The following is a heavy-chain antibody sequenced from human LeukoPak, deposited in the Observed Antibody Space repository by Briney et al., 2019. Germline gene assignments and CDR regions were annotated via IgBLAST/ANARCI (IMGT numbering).Heavy chain of an antibody. CDR2: IYYSGST. V-gene: IGHV4-39*01. Sequence: SETLSLACTVSGVSISSSSYYWGWIRQPPGKGLEWIGSIYYSGSTYYNPSLKSRVTISVDTSKNQFSLKLSSVTAADTAVYYCARGNSSGYYHNWFDPWGQGTLVTVSS. CDR3: ARGNSSGYYHNWFDP. D-gene: IGHD3-22*01. J-gene: IGHJ5*02. CDR1: GVSISSSSYY.